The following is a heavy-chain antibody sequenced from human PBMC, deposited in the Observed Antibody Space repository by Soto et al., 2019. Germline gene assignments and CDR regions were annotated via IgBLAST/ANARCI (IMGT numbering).Heavy chain of an antibody. CDR1: GFTLSSYE. D-gene: IGHD3-3*01. J-gene: IGHJ6*02. CDR2: ISSSGSTI. V-gene: IGHV3-48*03. CDR3: ARDLAPASGYYIDYYYYGMDV. Sequence: GGSLRLSCAASGFTLSSYEMNWVRQAPGKWLEWVSYISSSGSTIYYADSVKGRFTISRDNAKNSLYLQMNSLRAEDTAVYYCARDLAPASGYYIDYYYYGMDVWGQGXTVTVYS.